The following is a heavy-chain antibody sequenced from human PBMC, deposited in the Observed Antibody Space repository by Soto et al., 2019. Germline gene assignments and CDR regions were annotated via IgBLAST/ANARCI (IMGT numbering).Heavy chain of an antibody. V-gene: IGHV1-69*01. CDR2: IIPMFDTA. CDR3: AISLTYYYETSGYYLGNI. Sequence: QVQLVQSGAEVKKPGSSVKVSCKASGGTFSSYAFSWVRQAPGQGLEWMGGIIPMFDTANYEQKFQDRVTISADESTSTAYMELSSLTSEYTAVYYCAISLTYYYETSGYYLGNIWGQGTLVTVSS. J-gene: IGHJ4*02. CDR1: GGTFSSYA. D-gene: IGHD3-22*01.